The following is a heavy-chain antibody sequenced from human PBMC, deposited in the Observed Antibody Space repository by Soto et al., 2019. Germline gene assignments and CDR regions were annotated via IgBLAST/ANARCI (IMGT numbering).Heavy chain of an antibody. CDR1: GGSISSSGYY. Sequence: QLQRQESGPGLVKPSETLSLTCTVSGGSISSSGYYWGWIRQPPGRGLEWIGRIYYSGSTYYNPSLKSRVTISVDTSKNQFSLKLSSVTAADTAVYYCATLWGQDWGQGTLVTVSS. CDR3: ATLWGQD. J-gene: IGHJ4*02. D-gene: IGHD3-10*01. V-gene: IGHV4-39*01. CDR2: IYYSGST.